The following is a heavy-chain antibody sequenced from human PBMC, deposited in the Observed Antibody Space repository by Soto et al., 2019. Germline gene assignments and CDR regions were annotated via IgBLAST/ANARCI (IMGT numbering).Heavy chain of an antibody. J-gene: IGHJ4*02. Sequence: ASVKVSCKAAGYAFTSYGISILRQAPGQALEWMGWINIYNGNTNYAQKFQVRVIMTTDTSTNTAYMELRSLRSDDTAVYYCAIDWCSGGSCYLFFDYWGQGTLVTVSS. V-gene: IGHV1-18*01. D-gene: IGHD2-15*01. CDR2: INIYNGNT. CDR1: GYAFTSYG. CDR3: AIDWCSGGSCYLFFDY.